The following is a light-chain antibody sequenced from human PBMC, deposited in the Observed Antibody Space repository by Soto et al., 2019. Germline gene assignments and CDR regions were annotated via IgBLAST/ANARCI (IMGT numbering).Light chain of an antibody. J-gene: IGLJ3*02. V-gene: IGLV1-44*01. Sequence: QSVLTQPPSASGTPGQKVTISCSGSSSNIGSNTVNWYQQFPGAAPKLLIYSNDQRPSGVPDRFSSSKSGTSASLAISGLQSGDEADYYCAAWDDGLFARVFGGGTKLTVL. CDR2: SND. CDR3: AAWDDGLFARV. CDR1: SSNIGSNT.